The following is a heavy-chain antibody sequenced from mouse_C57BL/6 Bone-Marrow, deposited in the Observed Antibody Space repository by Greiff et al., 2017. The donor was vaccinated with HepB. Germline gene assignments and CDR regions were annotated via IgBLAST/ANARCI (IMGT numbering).Heavy chain of an antibody. V-gene: IGHV2-2*01. CDR1: GFSLTSYG. Sequence: VKLVESGPGLVQPSQSLSITCTVSGFSLTSYGVHWVRQSPGKGLEWLGVIWSGGSTDYNAAFISRLSISKDNSKSQVFFKMNSLQADDTAIYYCARNSGYYGSLYAMDYWGQGTSVTVSS. CDR2: IWSGGST. CDR3: ARNSGYYGSLYAMDY. J-gene: IGHJ4*01. D-gene: IGHD1-1*01.